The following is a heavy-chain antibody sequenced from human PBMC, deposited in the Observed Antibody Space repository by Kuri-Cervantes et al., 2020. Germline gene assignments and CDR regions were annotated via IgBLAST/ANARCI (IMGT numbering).Heavy chain of an antibody. Sequence: SETLSLTCPVSGGSVSSVTNYWSWIRQPPGKGLEWIGYVYYNGFTNYNPSLESRVTISVDTSKNQFSLKLTSVTTADTAVYYCGGVRYCSSTSCSKHFYYYMDVWGKGTTVTVSS. D-gene: IGHD2-2*01. V-gene: IGHV4-61*01. CDR2: VYYNGFT. CDR1: GGSVSSVTNY. J-gene: IGHJ6*03. CDR3: GGVRYCSSTSCSKHFYYYMDV.